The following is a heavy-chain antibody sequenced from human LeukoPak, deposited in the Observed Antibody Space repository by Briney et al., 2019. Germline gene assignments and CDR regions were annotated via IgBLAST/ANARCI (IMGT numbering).Heavy chain of an antibody. CDR3: ARVHCSSTSCPYYYYYYMDV. V-gene: IGHV4-4*07. D-gene: IGHD2-2*01. J-gene: IGHJ6*03. CDR1: GGSISGYY. CDR2: IYTSGST. Sequence: SETLSLTCTVSGGSISGYYWSWIRQPAGKGLEWIGRIYTSGSTNYNPSLKSRVTMSVDTSKNQFSLKLSSVTAADTAVYYCARVHCSSTSCPYYYYYYMDVWGKGTTVTVSS.